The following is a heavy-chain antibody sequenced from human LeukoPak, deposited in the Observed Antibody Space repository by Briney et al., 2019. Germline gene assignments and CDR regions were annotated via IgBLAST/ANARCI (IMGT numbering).Heavy chain of an antibody. CDR1: GYTFTSYG. J-gene: IGHJ4*02. D-gene: IGHD3-9*01. Sequence: ASVTVSCKASGYTFTSYGISWVRQAPGQGLEWMGWISAYNGNTNYAQKLQGRVTMTTDTSTSTAYMELRSLRSDDTAVYYCARSPLYDILTGYYYFDCWGQGTLVTVSS. CDR2: ISAYNGNT. CDR3: ARSPLYDILTGYYYFDC. V-gene: IGHV1-18*01.